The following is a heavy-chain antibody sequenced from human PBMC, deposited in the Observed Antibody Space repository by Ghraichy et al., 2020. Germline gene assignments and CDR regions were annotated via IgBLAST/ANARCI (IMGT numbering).Heavy chain of an antibody. D-gene: IGHD3-10*01. J-gene: IGHJ5*02. CDR1: GGSISSSSYY. CDR2: IYYSGST. CDR3: ARRFGSGKAILHNWFDP. V-gene: IGHV4-39*01. Sequence: SETLSLTCTVSGGSISSSSYYWGWIRQPPGKGLEWIGSIYYSGSTYYNPSLKSRVTISVDTSKNQFSLKLSSVTAADTAVYYCARRFGSGKAILHNWFDPWGQGTLVTVSS.